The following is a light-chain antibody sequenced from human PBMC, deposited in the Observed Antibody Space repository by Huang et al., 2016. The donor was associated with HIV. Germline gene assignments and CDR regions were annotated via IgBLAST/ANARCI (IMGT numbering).Light chain of an antibody. CDR1: QNIGSS. CDR2: VSS. CDR3: QQSKGFPRT. V-gene: IGKV1-39*01. J-gene: IGKJ4*01. Sequence: DIQMTQSPSSLSASVGDRVTITCRASQNIGSSLSWFQHNPGKAPKPLIRVSSKLHSGFPSKFSGAGSGTNFTLTISSLGPEDFATYYCQQSKGFPRTYGGGTKMDIK.